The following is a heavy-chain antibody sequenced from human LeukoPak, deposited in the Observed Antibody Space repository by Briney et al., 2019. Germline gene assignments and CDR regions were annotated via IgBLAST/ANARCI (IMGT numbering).Heavy chain of an antibody. CDR3: ARAGAQGYYDSSGYYQPGDYYYMDV. CDR1: GFTFSSYW. J-gene: IGHJ6*03. CDR2: INSDGSST. Sequence: GGSLRLSCAASGFTFSSYWMHWVRQAPGKGLVWVSRINSDGSSTSYADSVKGRFTISRDNAKNSLYLQMNSLRAEDTAVYYCARAGAQGYYDSSGYYQPGDYYYMDVWGKGTTVTISS. D-gene: IGHD3-22*01. V-gene: IGHV3-74*01.